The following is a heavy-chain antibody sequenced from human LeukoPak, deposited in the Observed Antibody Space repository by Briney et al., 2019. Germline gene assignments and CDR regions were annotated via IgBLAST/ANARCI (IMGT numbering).Heavy chain of an antibody. CDR2: IYYRGST. V-gene: IGHV4-39*01. CDR1: GGSISSGGYY. Sequence: SQTLSLTCTVSGGSISSGGYYWGWIRQPPGKGLEWIGSIYYRGSTYYNSSLKSRVTISVDTSKNQFSLKLSSVTAADTAVYYCARQGYCSSTSCYLDYWGQGTLVTVSS. J-gene: IGHJ4*02. D-gene: IGHD2-2*01. CDR3: ARQGYCSSTSCYLDY.